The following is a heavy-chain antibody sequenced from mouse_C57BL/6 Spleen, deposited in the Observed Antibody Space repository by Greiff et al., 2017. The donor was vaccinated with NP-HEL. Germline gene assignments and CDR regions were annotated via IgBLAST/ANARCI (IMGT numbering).Heavy chain of an antibody. CDR2: ISSGSSTI. J-gene: IGHJ4*01. V-gene: IGHV5-17*01. Sequence: EVKVVESGGGLVKPGGSLKLSCAASGFTFSDYGMHWVRQAPEKGLEWVAYISSGSSTIYYADTVKGRFTISRDNAKNTLFLQMTSLRSEDTAMYYCARGLVLAMDYWGQGTSVTVSS. CDR1: GFTFSDYG. CDR3: ARGLVLAMDY. D-gene: IGHD4-1*01.